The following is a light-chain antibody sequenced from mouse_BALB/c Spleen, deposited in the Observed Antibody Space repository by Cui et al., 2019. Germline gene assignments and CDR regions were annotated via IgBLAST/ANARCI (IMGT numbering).Light chain of an antibody. V-gene: IGKV4-80*01. Sequence: QVILCLTHAVLSTSLGEEITLTCSASSSVSYMHWYQQKSGTSPKLLIYSTSNLASGVPSRFSGSGSGTFYSLTISSVEAEDAADYYCHQWSSYPWTFGGGTKLEIK. CDR3: HQWSSYPWT. CDR1: SSVSY. J-gene: IGKJ1*01. CDR2: STS.